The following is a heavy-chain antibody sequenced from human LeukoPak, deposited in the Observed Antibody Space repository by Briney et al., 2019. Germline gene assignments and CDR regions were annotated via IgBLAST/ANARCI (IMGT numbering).Heavy chain of an antibody. V-gene: IGHV1-18*01. CDR2: ISAYNGNT. Sequence: ASVKVSCKASGYTFTSYGISWVRQAPGQGLEWMGWISAYNGNTNYAQKLQGRVTMTTDTSTSTAYMELRSLRSDDTAAYYCARDPPRITIFGVVPLHRMDVWGQGTTVTVSS. J-gene: IGHJ6*02. CDR1: GYTFTSYG. CDR3: ARDPPRITIFGVVPLHRMDV. D-gene: IGHD3-3*01.